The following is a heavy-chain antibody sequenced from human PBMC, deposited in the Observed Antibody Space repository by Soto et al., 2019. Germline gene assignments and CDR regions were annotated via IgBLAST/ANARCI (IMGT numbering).Heavy chain of an antibody. Sequence: SETLSLTCAVYGGSFSGYYWSWIRQPPGKGLEWIGEINHSGSTNYNPSLKSRVTISVDTSKNQFSLKLSSVTAADTAVYYCARGHVLEWLLHVYYFDYWGQGTLVTVSS. D-gene: IGHD3-3*01. CDR2: INHSGST. CDR1: GGSFSGYY. J-gene: IGHJ4*02. V-gene: IGHV4-34*01. CDR3: ARGHVLEWLLHVYYFDY.